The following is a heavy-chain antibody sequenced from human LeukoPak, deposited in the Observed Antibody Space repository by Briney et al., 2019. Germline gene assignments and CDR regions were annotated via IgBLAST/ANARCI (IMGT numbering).Heavy chain of an antibody. CDR1: GDSISNHNYF. J-gene: IGHJ4*02. CDR3: ATSVYSSGWHPFFDY. V-gene: IGHV4-39*02. D-gene: IGHD6-19*01. CDR2: IHYIGST. Sequence: SETLSLTCTVSGDSISNHNYFWGWIRQPPGKGLEWVGSIHYIGSTYFNVSLKSRVTVSVDTSTNRFSLKLTSVTAADTGVYYCATSVYSSGWHPFFDYWGQGAPVIVSS.